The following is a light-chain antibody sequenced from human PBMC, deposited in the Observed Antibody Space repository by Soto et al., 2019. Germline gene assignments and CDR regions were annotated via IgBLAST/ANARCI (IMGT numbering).Light chain of an antibody. J-gene: IGKJ1*01. CDR2: AAS. CDR3: QQYNNWSQT. V-gene: IGKV1-39*01. CDR1: QSISSY. Sequence: DIQVTQSPSSLSAYVGDRVTITCRAGQSISSYLNWYQQKPGKAPKLLIYAASNLQSGVPSRFSGSGSGTEFTLTISSLQSEDFAVYYCQQYNNWSQTFGHGTKV.